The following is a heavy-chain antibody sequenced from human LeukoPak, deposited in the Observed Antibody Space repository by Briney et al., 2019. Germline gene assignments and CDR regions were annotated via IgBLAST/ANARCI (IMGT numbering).Heavy chain of an antibody. Sequence: GGSLRLSCAASGFTFSSYAMSWVRQAPGKGLEWVSIIHYDGKIRYAGSVGGRFTISRDNSKNTLYLQMNSLRAEDTAVYYCARTPEVKGGNSDYVLGNDAFDIWGQGTMVTVSS. D-gene: IGHD4-23*01. V-gene: IGHV3-66*02. CDR1: GFTFSSYA. CDR3: ARTPEVKGGNSDYVLGNDAFDI. CDR2: IHYDGKI. J-gene: IGHJ3*02.